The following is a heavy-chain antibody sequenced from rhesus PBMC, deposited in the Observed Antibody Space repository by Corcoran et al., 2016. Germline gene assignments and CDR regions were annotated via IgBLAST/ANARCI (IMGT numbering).Heavy chain of an antibody. CDR2: LLPGDSEP. CDR3: AKSVYNIWTGYYTDWYVDL. CDR1: GYSFTSSW. D-gene: IGHD3-3*01. V-gene: IGHV5S1*01. Sequence: EVQLVQSGAEVKRPGESLRISCKTSGYSFTSSWISWVCQMPGKGLEWMGGLLPGDSEPRTSPSVQSRVTTSADQSISTTYLQWSSLKASDTATYYCAKSVYNIWTGYYTDWYVDLWGPGTPVTISS. J-gene: IGHJ2*01.